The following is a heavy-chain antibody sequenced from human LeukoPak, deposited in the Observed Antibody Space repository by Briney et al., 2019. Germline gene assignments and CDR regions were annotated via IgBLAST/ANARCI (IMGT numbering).Heavy chain of an antibody. D-gene: IGHD6-13*01. Sequence: PGGSLRLSCADSGFTFSSYAMRWVRQAPGKGLEWVSAISGSGGSTYYADSVKGRFTISRDNSKNTLYLQMNSLRAEDTAVYYCAKGGYSSSWYLRYYYYGMDVWGQGTTVTVSS. V-gene: IGHV3-23*01. CDR3: AKGGYSSSWYLRYYYYGMDV. J-gene: IGHJ6*02. CDR2: ISGSGGST. CDR1: GFTFSSYA.